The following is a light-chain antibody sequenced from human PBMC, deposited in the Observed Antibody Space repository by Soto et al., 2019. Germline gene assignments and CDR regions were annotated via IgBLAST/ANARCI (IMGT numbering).Light chain of an antibody. V-gene: IGLV4-69*01. CDR3: QTWGTGPWV. J-gene: IGLJ3*02. CDR2: VNSDGSH. Sequence: QSVLTQSPSASASLGASVKLTCTLSSGHSSYAIAWHQQQPEKGPRYLMKVNSDGSHSKGDGIPDRFSGSSSGAERHLTISSLQSEDGADYYCQTWGTGPWVFGGGTKVTVL. CDR1: SGHSSYA.